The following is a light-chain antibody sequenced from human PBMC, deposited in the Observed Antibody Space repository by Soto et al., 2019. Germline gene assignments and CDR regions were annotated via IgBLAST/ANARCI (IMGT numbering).Light chain of an antibody. J-gene: IGKJ1*01. V-gene: IGKV3-11*01. CDR3: QQRSNWPSGT. CDR1: PSVTNY. CDR2: DAS. Sequence: EIVLTQSPATLSLSPGERATLSCRASPSVTNYLAWYQQNPCQAPRLLIYDASNSATGIPARFSGSGSRTDVTLTISSLSPEDFAVHDCQQRSNWPSGTFGQGTKVEIK.